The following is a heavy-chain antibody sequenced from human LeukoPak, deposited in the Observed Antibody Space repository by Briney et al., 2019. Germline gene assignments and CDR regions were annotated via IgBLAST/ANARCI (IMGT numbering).Heavy chain of an antibody. CDR1: GYTFTSYG. CDR3: ARMSHSGSLDY. V-gene: IGHV1-18*01. D-gene: IGHD1-26*01. Sequence: ASVKVSCKASGYTFTSYGISWVRQAPGQGLEWMGWISAYNGNTNYAQKLQGRVTMTTDTSTSTAHMELRSLRSDDTAVYYCARMSHSGSLDYWGQGTLVTVSS. CDR2: ISAYNGNT. J-gene: IGHJ4*02.